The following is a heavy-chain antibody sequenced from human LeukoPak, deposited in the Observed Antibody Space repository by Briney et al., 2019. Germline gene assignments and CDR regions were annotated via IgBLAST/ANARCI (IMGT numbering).Heavy chain of an antibody. CDR1: GFTFSTYG. J-gene: IGHJ4*02. Sequence: PGRSLRLSCAASGFTFSTYGIHWVRQAPGRGLEWVAAIWPDGSYIYYADSVKGRFTISRDNSKDTVYLQMNTLRDEDTAVYYCARAVGPFDYWGQGTLVTVSS. V-gene: IGHV3-33*01. CDR3: ARAVGPFDY. CDR2: IWPDGSYI. D-gene: IGHD3-16*01.